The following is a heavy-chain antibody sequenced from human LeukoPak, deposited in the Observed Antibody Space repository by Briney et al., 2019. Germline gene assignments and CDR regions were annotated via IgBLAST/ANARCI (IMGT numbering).Heavy chain of an antibody. CDR3: ATPVALSIPGVTPPEYFRH. CDR2: FDPKDGET. J-gene: IGHJ1*01. D-gene: IGHD4-23*01. CDR1: GYTFTGYY. Sequence: ASVKVSCKASGYTFTGYYMHWVRQASGEGLEWMGGFDPKDGETIYAQKFQGRVTMTEDTSTDTAYMELSSLRSEDTAMYYCATPVALSIPGVTPPEYFRHWGQGTLVTVSS. V-gene: IGHV1-24*01.